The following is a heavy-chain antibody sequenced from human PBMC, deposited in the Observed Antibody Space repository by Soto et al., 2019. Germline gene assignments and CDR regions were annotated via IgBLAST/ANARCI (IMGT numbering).Heavy chain of an antibody. Sequence: GASVKVSCKASGYTFTSYAMHWVRQAPGQRLEWMGWINAGNGNTKYSQKFQGRVTITRDTSASTAYMELSSLRSEDTAVYYCARDWVGATRTGAFDIWGQGTMVTVSS. D-gene: IGHD1-26*01. V-gene: IGHV1-3*01. CDR3: ARDWVGATRTGAFDI. CDR2: INAGNGNT. J-gene: IGHJ3*02. CDR1: GYTFTSYA.